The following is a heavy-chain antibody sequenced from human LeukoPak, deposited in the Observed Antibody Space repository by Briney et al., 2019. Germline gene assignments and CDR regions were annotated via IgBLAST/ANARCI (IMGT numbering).Heavy chain of an antibody. V-gene: IGHV3-7*05. CDR3: AREAY. CDR2: IKTDGSEK. CDR1: GFTFNSFW. J-gene: IGHJ4*02. Sequence: GGSLGLSCAASGFTFNSFWMSWVRQAPGEGPEWVANIKTDGSEKYYVDSVRGRFTISRDNAKNSLYLQMNSLRAEDTALYYCAREAYWGQGTLVTVSS.